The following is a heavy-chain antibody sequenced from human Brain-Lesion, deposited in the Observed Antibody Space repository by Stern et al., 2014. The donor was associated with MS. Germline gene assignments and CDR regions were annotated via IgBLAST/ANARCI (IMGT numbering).Heavy chain of an antibody. CDR2: INHSGRI. CDR1: GGSFSGYY. J-gene: IGHJ4*02. V-gene: IGHV4-34*01. CDR3: ARDVGGAFDY. Sequence: QVQLQQWGAGLLKPSETLSLTCGVYGGSFSGYYWTWIRQPPGKGLEWIGEINHSGRINYNPSLESRVPISVDTSKHQLSLRLSSATAADTAVYYCARDVGGAFDYWGQGTLVTVSS. D-gene: IGHD2-21*01.